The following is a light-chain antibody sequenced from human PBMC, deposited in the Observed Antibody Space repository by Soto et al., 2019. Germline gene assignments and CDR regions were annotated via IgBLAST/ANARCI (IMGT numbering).Light chain of an antibody. CDR2: GAS. CDR1: QSVSSSY. J-gene: IGKJ4*01. Sequence: EIVLTHSPGTLSLSPGERATISCRARQSVSSSYLAWYQQKPGQAPRLLIYGASSRATGISDRFSGSGSGTDFTLTISRLEPEDFAVYYCQQYGSSLIFGGGTKVDIK. CDR3: QQYGSSLI. V-gene: IGKV3-20*01.